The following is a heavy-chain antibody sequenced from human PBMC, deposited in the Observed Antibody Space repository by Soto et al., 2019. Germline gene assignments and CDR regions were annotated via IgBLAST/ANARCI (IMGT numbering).Heavy chain of an antibody. CDR2: IHYTGRT. D-gene: IGHD5-18*01. Sequence: PSETLSLTCTVSGGFISPYYWSWIRQPPGKGLDWIGYIHYTGRTSYNPSLKSRVTISVDTSQSQFSLKLSSVTAADTAVYYCARLHTAMVPRGVRHQFYFDYWGHGSLVTVSS. V-gene: IGHV4-59*01. CDR3: ARLHTAMVPRGVRHQFYFDY. J-gene: IGHJ4*01. CDR1: GGFISPYY.